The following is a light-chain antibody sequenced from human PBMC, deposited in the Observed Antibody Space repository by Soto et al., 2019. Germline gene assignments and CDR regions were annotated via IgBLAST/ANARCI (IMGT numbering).Light chain of an antibody. Sequence: DIQMTQSPFTLSASVGDRVTITCRASQSPSKWLAWYQQKPGKAPKLLIYDASTLESGVPSRFSGSGSGTEFTLTISSLQPDDFASYYCQQYKVHSPTFGQWTRLEIK. CDR1: QSPSKW. CDR3: QQYKVHSPT. J-gene: IGKJ2*01. CDR2: DAS. V-gene: IGKV1-5*01.